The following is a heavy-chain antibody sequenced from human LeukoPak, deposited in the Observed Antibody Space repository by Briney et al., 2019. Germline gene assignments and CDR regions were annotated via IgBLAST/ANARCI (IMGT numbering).Heavy chain of an antibody. V-gene: IGHV3-66*01. CDR1: GFTVSSNY. J-gene: IGHJ4*02. D-gene: IGHD3-3*01. CDR2: IYSGGST. CDR3: AKDLPVTIFGVVITHVDY. Sequence: PGGSLRLSCAASGFTVSSNYMSWVRQAPGKGLEWVSVIYSGGSTYYADSVKGRFTISRDNSKNTLYLQMNSLRAEDTAVYYCAKDLPVTIFGVVITHVDYWGQGTLVTVSS.